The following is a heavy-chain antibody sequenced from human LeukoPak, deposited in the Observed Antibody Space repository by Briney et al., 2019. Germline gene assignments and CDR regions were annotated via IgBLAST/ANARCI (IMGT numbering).Heavy chain of an antibody. J-gene: IGHJ4*02. CDR3: ARGPSGYHNT. CDR1: GFTFSSYS. Sequence: GGSLRLSCAASGFTFSSYSMNWVRQAPGKGLEWVSSISSSSNYIYYADSVKGRFTISRDNSKNTLYLQMNSLRAEDTAVYYCARGPSGYHNTGGQGTLVTVSS. CDR2: ISSSSNYI. D-gene: IGHD5-12*01. V-gene: IGHV3-21*01.